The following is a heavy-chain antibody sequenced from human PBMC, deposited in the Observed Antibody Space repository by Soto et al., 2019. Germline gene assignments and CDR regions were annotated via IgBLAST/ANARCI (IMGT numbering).Heavy chain of an antibody. CDR1: GGTFSSYA. D-gene: IGHD3-10*01. Sequence: SVKVSCKASGGTFSSYAISWVRQAPGQGLEWMGGIIPIFGTANYAQKFQGRVTITADESTSTAYMELSSLRSEDTAVYYCAGYYGSGSYLSSLGAFDIWGQGTMVTVS. CDR2: IIPIFGTA. J-gene: IGHJ3*02. CDR3: AGYYGSGSYLSSLGAFDI. V-gene: IGHV1-69*13.